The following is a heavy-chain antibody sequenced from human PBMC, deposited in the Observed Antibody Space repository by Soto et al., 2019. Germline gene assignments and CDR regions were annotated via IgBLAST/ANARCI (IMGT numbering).Heavy chain of an antibody. D-gene: IGHD3-3*01. CDR2: IYDSGVST. Sequence: PGGSLRLSCAASGFTFSSYAMSWVRQAPGKGLEWVSAIYDSGVSTYYADTVKGRFTISRGNSKNTLYLQMNSLRAEDTAVYYCAKVEGRYFWSGPNFDYWGQGTLVTISS. J-gene: IGHJ4*02. V-gene: IGHV3-23*01. CDR3: AKVEGRYFWSGPNFDY. CDR1: GFTFSSYA.